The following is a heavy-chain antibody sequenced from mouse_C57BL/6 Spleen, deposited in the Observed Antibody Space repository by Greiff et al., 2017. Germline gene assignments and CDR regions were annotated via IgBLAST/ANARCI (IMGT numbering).Heavy chain of an antibody. D-gene: IGHD2-4*01. V-gene: IGHV5-4*03. CDR2: ISDGGSYT. J-gene: IGHJ4*01. CDR1: GFTFSSYA. CDR3: ARAPYDYDGYYAMDY. Sequence: EVMLVESGGGLVKPGGSLKLSCAASGFTFSSYAMSWVRQTPEKRLEWVATISDGGSYTYYPDNVKGRFTISRDNAKNNLYLQMSHLKSEDTAMYYCARAPYDYDGYYAMDYWGQGTSVTVSS.